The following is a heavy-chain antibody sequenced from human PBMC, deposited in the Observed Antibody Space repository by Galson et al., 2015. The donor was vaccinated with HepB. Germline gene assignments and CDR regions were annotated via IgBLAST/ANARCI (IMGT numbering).Heavy chain of an antibody. CDR2: IWYDGSNK. CDR3: ARDHRFTVTTYPYALRTIRLGMLDY. J-gene: IGHJ4*02. D-gene: IGHD4-17*01. Sequence: SLRLSCAASGFTFSSYGMHWVRQAPGKGLEWVAVIWYDGSNKYYADSVKGRFTISRDNSKNTLYLQMNSLRAEDTAVYYCARDHRFTVTTYPYALRTIRLGMLDYWGQGTLVTVSS. CDR1: GFTFSSYG. V-gene: IGHV3-33*01.